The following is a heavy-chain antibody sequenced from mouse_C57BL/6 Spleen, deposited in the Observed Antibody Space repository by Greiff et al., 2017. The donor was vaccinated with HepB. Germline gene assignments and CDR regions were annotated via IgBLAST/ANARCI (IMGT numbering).Heavy chain of an antibody. V-gene: IGHV1-9*01. CDR3: ARDYNWDGGY. CDR1: GYTFTGYW. D-gene: IGHD4-1*01. J-gene: IGHJ2*01. CDR2: ILPGSGST. Sequence: QVQLQQSGAELMKPGASVKLSCKATGYTFTGYWIEWVKQRPGHGLEWIGEILPGSGSTNYYEKFKGKATFTADTSSNTAYMQLSSLTTEDSAIYSCARDYNWDGGYWGQGTTLTVSS.